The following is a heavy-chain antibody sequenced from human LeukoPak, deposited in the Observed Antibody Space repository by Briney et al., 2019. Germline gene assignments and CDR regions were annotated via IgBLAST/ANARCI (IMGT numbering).Heavy chain of an antibody. CDR3: ARIWGHLGRFDY. J-gene: IGHJ4*02. CDR1: NGSISGYY. CDR2: IYHSGST. V-gene: IGHV4-59*01. D-gene: IGHD3-10*01. Sequence: PSETLSLTCTVSNGSISGYYWSWIRQPPGKGLEWIGYIYHSGSTNYNPSFKSRVTISIDTSKNQFSLKLSSVTAADTAVYYCARIWGHLGRFDYWGQGALVTVSS.